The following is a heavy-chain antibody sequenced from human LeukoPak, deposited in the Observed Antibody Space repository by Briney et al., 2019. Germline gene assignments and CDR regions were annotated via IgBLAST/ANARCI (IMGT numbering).Heavy chain of an antibody. V-gene: IGHV4-34*01. D-gene: IGHD3-10*01. CDR2: INHSGGT. CDR3: ARGRVTMVREPLNNYYYYGMDV. Sequence: SETLSLTCAVYGGSFSGYYWSWIRQPPGKGLEWIGEINHSGGTNYNPFLKSRVTISVDTSKNQFSLKLSSVTAADTAVYYCARGRVTMVREPLNNYYYYGMDVWGQGTTVTVSS. J-gene: IGHJ6*02. CDR1: GGSFSGYY.